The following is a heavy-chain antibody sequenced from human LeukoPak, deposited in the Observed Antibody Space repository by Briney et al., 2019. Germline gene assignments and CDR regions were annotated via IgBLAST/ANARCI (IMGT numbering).Heavy chain of an antibody. D-gene: IGHD3-10*01. CDR3: ARGIYYYGSAYRNNWFDP. J-gene: IGHJ5*02. CDR1: GYSFTSYW. CDR2: IYPGDSDT. Sequence: GESLKISCKGSGYSFTSYWIGWVRQMPGKGLEWMGIIYPGDSDTRYSPSFQGQVTISADKSIGTAYLQWSSLKASDTAMYYCARGIYYYGSAYRNNWFDPWGQGTLVTVSS. V-gene: IGHV5-51*01.